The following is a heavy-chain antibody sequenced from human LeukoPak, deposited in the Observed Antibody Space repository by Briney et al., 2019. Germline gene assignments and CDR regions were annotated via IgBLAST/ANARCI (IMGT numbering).Heavy chain of an antibody. CDR2: IRSKANSYAT. Sequence: GGSLRLSCAASRFTFSGSAMHWVRQASGKGLEWVGRIRSKANSYATAYAASVKGRFTISRDDSKNTAYLQMNSLKTEDTAVYYCTRHHDEKLIAAAGIDDYWGQGTLVTVSS. CDR1: RFTFSGSA. CDR3: TRHHDEKLIAAAGIDDY. V-gene: IGHV3-73*01. J-gene: IGHJ4*02. D-gene: IGHD6-13*01.